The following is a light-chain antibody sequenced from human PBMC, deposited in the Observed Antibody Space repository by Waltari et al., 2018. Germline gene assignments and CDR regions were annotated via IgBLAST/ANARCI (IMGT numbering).Light chain of an antibody. CDR2: GAS. CDR3: QHYVRLPAT. Sequence: LVLTQSPGTLSLSPGERATLSRRASQSVSRSLAWYQQKPGQAPKLLIYGASTRATGIPDRFTGSGSGTDFSLTISSLEPEDFAIYFCQHYVRLPATFGQGTKVEIK. CDR1: QSVSRS. J-gene: IGKJ1*01. V-gene: IGKV3-20*01.